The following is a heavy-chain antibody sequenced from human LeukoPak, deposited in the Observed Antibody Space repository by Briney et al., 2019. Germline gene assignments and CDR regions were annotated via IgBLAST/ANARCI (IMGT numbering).Heavy chain of an antibody. CDR3: ARGGMGIQLWPFDY. CDR2: VNPSGGST. Sequence: ASVTVSCKASGFAFSSHYMQWVRQAPGQGLEWMGIVNPSGGSTSYAQKFQGRVTMTRDTSTSTVYMELSTLRSEDTAVYYCARGGMGIQLWPFDYWGQGTLVTVSS. D-gene: IGHD5-18*01. J-gene: IGHJ4*02. V-gene: IGHV1-46*01. CDR1: GFAFSSHY.